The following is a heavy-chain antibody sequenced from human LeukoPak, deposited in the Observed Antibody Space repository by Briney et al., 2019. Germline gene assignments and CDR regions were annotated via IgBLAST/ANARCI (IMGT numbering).Heavy chain of an antibody. V-gene: IGHV4-4*07. CDR3: ARVGSGYDFFDY. Sequence: SETLSLTCIVSGGSIGTYYWTWIRQPAGKGLEWLGRVYSSGSTKYNPSLESRVTMSVDTSKNQFSLKLNFVTAADTAVYYCARVGSGYDFFDYWGQGTLVTVSS. CDR2: VYSSGST. J-gene: IGHJ4*02. CDR1: GGSIGTYY. D-gene: IGHD3/OR15-3a*01.